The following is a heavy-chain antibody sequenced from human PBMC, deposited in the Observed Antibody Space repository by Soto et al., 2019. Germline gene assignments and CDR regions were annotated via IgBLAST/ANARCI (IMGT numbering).Heavy chain of an antibody. Sequence: ASVKVSCKASGYTFTSYYMHWVRQAPGQGLEWMGIINPSGGSTSYAQKFQGRVTMTRDTSTSTVYMELSSLRSEDTAVYYCAGGQGYSSSWYGNDYYYYYMDVWGNGTTVTVSS. D-gene: IGHD6-13*01. CDR3: AGGQGYSSSWYGNDYYYYYMDV. V-gene: IGHV1-46*03. CDR2: INPSGGST. CDR1: GYTFTSYY. J-gene: IGHJ6*03.